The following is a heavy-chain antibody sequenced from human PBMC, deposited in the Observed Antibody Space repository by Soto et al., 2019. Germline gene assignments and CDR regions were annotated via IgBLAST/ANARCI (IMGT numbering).Heavy chain of an antibody. Sequence: EVQLVESGGGLVQPGGSLRLSCAASGFTFSSYWMHWVRQAPGKGRVWVSRINSDWSSTSYADSVKGRFTISRDNAKNTLYLQMSSLRAEDTAVYYCARGIRNYYGVDVWGQGTTVTVSS. V-gene: IGHV3-74*01. CDR3: ARGIRNYYGVDV. J-gene: IGHJ6*02. CDR1: GFTFSSYW. CDR2: INSDWSST. D-gene: IGHD4-17*01.